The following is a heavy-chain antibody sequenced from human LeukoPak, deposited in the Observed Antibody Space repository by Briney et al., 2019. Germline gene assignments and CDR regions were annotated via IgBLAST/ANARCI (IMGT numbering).Heavy chain of an antibody. Sequence: ASVKVSCKASGYTFTGYYMHWVRQAPGQGLEWMGWINPNSGGTNYAQKFQGRVTMTRDTSISTAYMELSRLRSDDAAVYYCARDGGDLVAFDIWGQGTMVTVSS. CDR1: GYTFTGYY. D-gene: IGHD2-21*02. CDR2: INPNSGGT. V-gene: IGHV1-2*02. CDR3: ARDGGDLVAFDI. J-gene: IGHJ3*02.